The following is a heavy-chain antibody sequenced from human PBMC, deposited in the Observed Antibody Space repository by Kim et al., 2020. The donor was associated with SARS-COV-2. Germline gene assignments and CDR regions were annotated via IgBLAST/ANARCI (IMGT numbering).Heavy chain of an antibody. Sequence: SETLSLTCTVSGGSISSGGYYWSWIRQHPGKGLEWIGCIYYSGSTYYNPSLKSRVTISVDTSKNQFSLKLSSVTAADTAVYYCARVRIPHIANWGEGTLVTVSS. J-gene: IGHJ4*02. CDR3: ARVRIPHIAN. D-gene: IGHD2-21*01. CDR1: GGSISSGGYY. CDR2: IYYSGST. V-gene: IGHV4-31*03.